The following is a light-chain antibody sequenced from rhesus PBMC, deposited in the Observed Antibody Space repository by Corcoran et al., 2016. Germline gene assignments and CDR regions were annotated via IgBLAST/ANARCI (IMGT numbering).Light chain of an antibody. Sequence: QSALTQPPSVSESPGQSVTISCTGTSSDIGGYNDVSWYQQYPGTAPRLLIFDVSLRPSGVSERFSASKSGNTASLTISGLQAEDEADYHCCSYRAGSTFIFGPGTRLTVL. CDR2: DVS. V-gene: IGLV2S9*01. J-gene: IGLJ1*01. CDR3: CSYRAGSTFI. CDR1: SSDIGGYND.